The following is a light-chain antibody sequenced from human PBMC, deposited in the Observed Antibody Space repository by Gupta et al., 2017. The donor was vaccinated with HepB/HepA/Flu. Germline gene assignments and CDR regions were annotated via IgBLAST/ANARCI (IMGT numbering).Light chain of an antibody. CDR3: QAWDSSIYVV. J-gene: IGLJ2*01. Sequence: SYELTQPPSVSVSPGQTASITCSGDKLGDKYACWYQQKPGQSPVLVIYQDSKRPSGIPERFSGSNSGNTATLTISGTQAMDEADDYCQAWDSSIYVVFGGGTKLTVL. CDR2: QDS. V-gene: IGLV3-1*01. CDR1: KLGDKY.